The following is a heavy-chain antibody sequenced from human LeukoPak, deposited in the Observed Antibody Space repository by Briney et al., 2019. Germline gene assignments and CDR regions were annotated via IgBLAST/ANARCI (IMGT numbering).Heavy chain of an antibody. Sequence: SETLSLTCTVSGGSISSGIYYWGWLRQPPGKGLEWIGSIYYSGNAYYNPSLKSRVTISVDTSRNQLSLKLNSVTAADTAVYYCARHVRQQLPPKAFDYWGQGTLVTVSS. D-gene: IGHD6-13*01. CDR2: IYYSGNA. CDR3: ARHVRQQLPPKAFDY. V-gene: IGHV4-39*01. CDR1: GGSISSGIYY. J-gene: IGHJ4*02.